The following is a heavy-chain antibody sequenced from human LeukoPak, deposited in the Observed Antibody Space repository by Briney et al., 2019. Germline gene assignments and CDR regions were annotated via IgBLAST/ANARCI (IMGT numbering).Heavy chain of an antibody. J-gene: IGHJ5*02. Sequence: SETLSLTCTVSGGSISSGGYYWSWIRQPPGKGLEWIGYIYHSGSTYYNPSLKSRVTISVDRSKNQFSLKLSSVTAADTAVYYCARDHGWGGWFDPWGQGTLVTVSS. CDR1: GGSISSGGYY. V-gene: IGHV4-30-2*01. D-gene: IGHD6-19*01. CDR3: ARDHGWGGWFDP. CDR2: IYHSGST.